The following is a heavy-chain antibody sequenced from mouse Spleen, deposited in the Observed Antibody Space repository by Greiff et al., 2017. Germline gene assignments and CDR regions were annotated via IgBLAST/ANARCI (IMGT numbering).Heavy chain of an antibody. CDR1: GYTFTSYG. V-gene: IGHV1-81*01. Sequence: QVQLQQSGAELARPGASVKLSCKASGYTFTSYGISWVKQRTGQGLEWIGEIYPRSGNTYYNEKFKGKATLTADKSSSTAYMELRSLTSEDSAVYFCARVTTVVEEDYYYAMDYWGQGTSVTVSS. CDR3: ARVTTVVEEDYYYAMDY. J-gene: IGHJ4*01. CDR2: IYPRSGNT. D-gene: IGHD1-1*01.